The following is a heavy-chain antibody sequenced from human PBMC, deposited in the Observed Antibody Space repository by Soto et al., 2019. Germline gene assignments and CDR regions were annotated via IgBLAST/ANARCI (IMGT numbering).Heavy chain of an antibody. J-gene: IGHJ4*02. D-gene: IGHD3-22*01. CDR3: ANMAPRSGNNGYFDYFDY. Sequence: GGSLRLSCAASGFTFSSFAMSWVRQLPGKGLEWVSGITPSGDATYYADSMRGRFTISRDNSKNTLYLQMDSLRAEDTAVYYCANMAPRSGNNGYFDYFDYWGQGTLVPVSS. CDR2: ITPSGDAT. CDR1: GFTFSSFA. V-gene: IGHV3-23*01.